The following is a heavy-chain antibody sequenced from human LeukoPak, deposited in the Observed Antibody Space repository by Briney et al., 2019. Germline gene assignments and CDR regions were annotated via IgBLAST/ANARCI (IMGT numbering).Heavy chain of an antibody. CDR3: ARLGYCSGGSCYYYYYMDV. J-gene: IGHJ6*03. V-gene: IGHV4-39*07. CDR2: IYSSGST. Sequence: SETLSLTCAVSGASVSGSNYYWGWIRQPPGKGLEWIGNIYSSGSTYYNASLQSRVTMSGDTSKNQFSLKLSSVTAADTAAYYCARLGYCSGGSCYYYYYMDVWGKGTTVTVSS. D-gene: IGHD2-15*01. CDR1: GASVSGSNYY.